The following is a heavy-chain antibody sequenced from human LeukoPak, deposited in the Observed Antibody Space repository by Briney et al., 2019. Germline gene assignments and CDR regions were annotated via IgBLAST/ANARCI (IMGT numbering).Heavy chain of an antibody. Sequence: PGGSLRLSCAASGFTFSSYAMHWVRQAPGKGLEWVAVISYDGSNKYYADSVKGRFTISRDNSKNTLYLQMNSLRAEDTAVYYCARPPSLEWPWGQGTLVTVSS. J-gene: IGHJ5*02. D-gene: IGHD3-3*01. CDR1: GFTFSSYA. CDR2: ISYDGSNK. CDR3: ARPPSLEWP. V-gene: IGHV3-30*01.